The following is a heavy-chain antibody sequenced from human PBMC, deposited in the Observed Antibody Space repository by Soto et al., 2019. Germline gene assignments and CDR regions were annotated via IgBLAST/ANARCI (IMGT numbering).Heavy chain of an antibody. V-gene: IGHV4-31*03. CDR2: IYYSGST. D-gene: IGHD3-22*01. Sequence: PSETLSLTCTVSGGSISSGGYYWSWIRQHPGKGLEWIGYIYYSGSTYYNPSLKSRVTISVDTSKNQFTLKLSSVTAADTAVYYCARGPSLITPYYFDYWGQGTLVTVSS. CDR1: GGSISSGGYY. CDR3: ARGPSLITPYYFDY. J-gene: IGHJ4*02.